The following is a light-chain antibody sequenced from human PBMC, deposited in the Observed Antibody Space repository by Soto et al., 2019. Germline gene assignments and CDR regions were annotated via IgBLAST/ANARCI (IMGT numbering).Light chain of an antibody. J-gene: IGLJ2*01. V-gene: IGLV6-57*04. Sequence: NFMLTQPHSVSESPGKTVTISCTRSIGSIASNYVQWYQQRPGSAPTTVIYEDNQRPSGVPDRFSGSIDSSSNSVSLTISGLKTEDEADYYCQSYDSNNHVVFGGGTKVTVL. CDR1: IGSIASNY. CDR3: QSYDSNNHVV. CDR2: EDN.